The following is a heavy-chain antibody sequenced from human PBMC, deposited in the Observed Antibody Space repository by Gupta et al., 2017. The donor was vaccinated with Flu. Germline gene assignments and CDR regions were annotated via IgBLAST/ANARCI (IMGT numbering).Heavy chain of an antibody. D-gene: IGHD3-22*01. CDR3: ARAGAFFDSSGSYPSFDY. CDR1: GFTFSDYY. CDR2: SRNKANSYTT. V-gene: IGHV3-72*01. Sequence: EVQLVESGGGLVQPGGSLRLSCAVSGFTFSDYYMDWVRQAPGKGLEWVGRSRNKANSYTTEYAASVKGRFAVLRDDSKNSLYLQMNSLKTEDTAVYYCARAGAFFDSSGSYPSFDYWGRGTRVAVSS. J-gene: IGHJ4*02.